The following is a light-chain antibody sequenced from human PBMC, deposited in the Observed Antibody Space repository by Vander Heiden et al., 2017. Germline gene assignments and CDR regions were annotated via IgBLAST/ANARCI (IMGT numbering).Light chain of an antibody. Sequence: QSVLTQPPSASRTPGQRVTIPCSGSSPNIGSHYVYCDTQLPGTAPNLLLYRNNQRPLGVPDRLSGSKSGTSASLAIRGLRSEEEADYYCEAWEDIRSGHVVFGGGTKLTVL. CDR1: SPNIGSHY. CDR3: EAWEDIRSGHVV. V-gene: IGLV1-47*01. J-gene: IGLJ2*01. CDR2: RNN.